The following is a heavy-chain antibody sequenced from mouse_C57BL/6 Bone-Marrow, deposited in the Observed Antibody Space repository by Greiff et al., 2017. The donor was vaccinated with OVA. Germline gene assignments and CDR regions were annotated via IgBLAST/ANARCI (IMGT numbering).Heavy chain of an antibody. Sequence: VQLQQSGAELVRPGASVTLSCKASGYTFTDYEMHWVKQTPVHGLEWIGAIDPETGGTAYNQKFKGKAILTADKSSSTAYMELRSLTSEDSAVYYCTRHDYDAAWFAYWGQGTLVTVSA. J-gene: IGHJ3*01. CDR3: TRHDYDAAWFAY. V-gene: IGHV1-15*01. CDR2: IDPETGGT. CDR1: GYTFTDYE. D-gene: IGHD2-4*01.